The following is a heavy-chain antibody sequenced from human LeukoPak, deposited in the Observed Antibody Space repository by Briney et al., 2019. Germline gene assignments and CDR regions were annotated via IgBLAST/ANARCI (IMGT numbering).Heavy chain of an antibody. CDR2: IYYSGST. CDR3: ARLHQQLVPY. J-gene: IGHJ4*02. V-gene: IGHV4-39*01. CDR1: GGPISDSNFY. D-gene: IGHD6-13*01. Sequence: LETLSLTCTVSGGPISDSNFYWGRIRQPPGKGLEWIGSIYYSGSTYYDPSLKSRVTISVDTSKNQFSLRLTSVTAADTAVYYCARLHQQLVPYWGQGTLVTVSP.